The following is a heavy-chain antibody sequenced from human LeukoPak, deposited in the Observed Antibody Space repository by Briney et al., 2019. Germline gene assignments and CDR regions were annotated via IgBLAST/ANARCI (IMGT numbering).Heavy chain of an antibody. D-gene: IGHD6-13*01. J-gene: IGHJ1*01. CDR3: AREQKPQYSSSWYSYFQH. Sequence: SVKVSCKASGGTFSSYAMSWVRQAPGQGLEWMGMIIPIFGTANYTQKFQGRVTITTDESTSTAYMALSSLRSEDTAVYYCAREQKPQYSSSWYSYFQHWGQGTLVTVSS. CDR2: IIPIFGTA. V-gene: IGHV1-69*05. CDR1: GGTFSSYA.